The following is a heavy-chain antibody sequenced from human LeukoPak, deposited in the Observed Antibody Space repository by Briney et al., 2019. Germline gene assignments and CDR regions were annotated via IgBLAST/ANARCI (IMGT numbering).Heavy chain of an antibody. V-gene: IGHV4-59*11. D-gene: IGHD6-6*01. CDR1: GGSITSHS. CDR2: SYYSGTT. Sequence: PSETLSLTCNVSGGSITSHSWNWIRQSPGKGLEWIGYSYYSGTTNYSPSLKSRVTISLDTSKNQISLKLTSVTAADTAVYYCARDAGMAGRHPGNWFDPWGQGTLVTVSS. J-gene: IGHJ5*02. CDR3: ARDAGMAGRHPGNWFDP.